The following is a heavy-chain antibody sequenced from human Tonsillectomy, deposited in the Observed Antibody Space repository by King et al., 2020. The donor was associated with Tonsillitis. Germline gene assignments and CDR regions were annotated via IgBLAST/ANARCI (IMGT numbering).Heavy chain of an antibody. CDR3: AKDSPRYGSGTYYNPGMNAMDV. CDR1: GFIFSSYA. J-gene: IGHJ6*02. D-gene: IGHD3-10*01. V-gene: IGHV3-23*04. CDR2: IISSGGSA. Sequence: QLVQSGGGVVQPGGSLRLSCAASGFIFSSYAMSWVRQAPGKGLEGVSAIISSGGSAYYAEALKGRFPISRDNSKNTLYLQMNSLRAEDTAVYYCAKDSPRYGSGTYYNPGMNAMDVWGQGTTVTVSS.